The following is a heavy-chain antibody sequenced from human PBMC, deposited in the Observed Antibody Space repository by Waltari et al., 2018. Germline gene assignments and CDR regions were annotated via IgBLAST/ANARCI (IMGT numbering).Heavy chain of an antibody. CDR1: GGSISSYY. Sequence: QVQLQESGPGLVKPSETLSLTCTVSGGSISSYYWSWIRQPPGKGLEWIGYIYYSGSTNYNPALKIRVPLSVATSKNQFSLKLSSVTAADTAVYYCARGPQQLAKGIDYWGQGTLVTVSS. J-gene: IGHJ4*02. V-gene: IGHV4-59*01. D-gene: IGHD6-13*01. CDR2: IYYSGST. CDR3: ARGPQQLAKGIDY.